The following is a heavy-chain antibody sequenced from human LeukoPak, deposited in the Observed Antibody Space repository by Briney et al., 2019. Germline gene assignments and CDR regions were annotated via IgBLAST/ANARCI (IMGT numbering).Heavy chain of an antibody. CDR2: ISYDGSNK. Sequence: GGSLRLSCAASGFTFSSYGMHWVRQTPGKGLEWVAVISYDGSNKYYADSVRGRFTISRDNSKNTLYLQMNSLRAEDTAVYYCANPYSSSSLDYWGQGTLVTVSS. V-gene: IGHV3-30*18. J-gene: IGHJ4*02. D-gene: IGHD6-6*01. CDR1: GFTFSSYG. CDR3: ANPYSSSSLDY.